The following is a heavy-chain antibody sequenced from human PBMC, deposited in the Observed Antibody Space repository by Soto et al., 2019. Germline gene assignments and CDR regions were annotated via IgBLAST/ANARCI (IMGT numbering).Heavy chain of an antibody. V-gene: IGHV1-24*01. CDR1: GYTLTELS. J-gene: IGHJ6*02. CDR3: ATDRGPLGTVTTARYGMDV. Sequence: QVQLVQSGAEVKKPGASVKVSCKVSGYTLTELSMHWVRQAPGKGLEWMGGFDPEDGETIYAQKFQARVTMTEDTSTDTAYMELSSLRSEDTAVYYCATDRGPLGTVTTARYGMDVWGQGTTVTVSS. D-gene: IGHD4-17*01. CDR2: FDPEDGET.